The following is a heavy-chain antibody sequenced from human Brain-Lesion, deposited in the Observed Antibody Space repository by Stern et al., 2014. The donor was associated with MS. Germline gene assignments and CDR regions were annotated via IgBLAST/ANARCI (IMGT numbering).Heavy chain of an antibody. CDR3: ATYYYDATGYNDF. CDR1: GYTFTGYY. Sequence: QMQLVQSGAEVKKPGASVKVSCKASGYTFTGYYMHWVRQAPGQGLEWMGWINPKSGGTNYAQKFQGWVTMTRDTSINTAYMELSRLRSDDTAGYYCATYYYDATGYNDFWGQGTLVTVSS. D-gene: IGHD3-22*01. J-gene: IGHJ4*02. V-gene: IGHV1-2*04. CDR2: INPKSGGT.